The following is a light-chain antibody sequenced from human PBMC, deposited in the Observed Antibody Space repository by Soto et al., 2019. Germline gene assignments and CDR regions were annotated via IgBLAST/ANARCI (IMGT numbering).Light chain of an antibody. CDR1: SSSIGADYD. Sequence: QSVLTQPPSVSGAPGQRVTISCTGSSSSIGADYDVHWYQQLPGMAPKLLISGDTDRLSGVPDRFSGSRSGSSASLAITGLQAEDEADYYCQSFDNSVSGYVFGTGTKLTVL. J-gene: IGLJ1*01. CDR2: GDT. V-gene: IGLV1-40*01. CDR3: QSFDNSVSGYV.